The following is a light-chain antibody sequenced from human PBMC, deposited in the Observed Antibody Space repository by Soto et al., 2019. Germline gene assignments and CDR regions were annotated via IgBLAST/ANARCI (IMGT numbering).Light chain of an antibody. CDR1: QTISSW. J-gene: IGKJ1*01. CDR2: DAS. CDR3: QQYNSYPWT. Sequence: DIQMTQSPSTLSASVGDRVTISCRASQTISSWLAWYQQKPGKAPKLLIYDASNLESGVPSRFSGSGSGTVFTLTSSSLQTDDFATYYCQQYNSYPWTFGQGTKVDIK. V-gene: IGKV1-5*01.